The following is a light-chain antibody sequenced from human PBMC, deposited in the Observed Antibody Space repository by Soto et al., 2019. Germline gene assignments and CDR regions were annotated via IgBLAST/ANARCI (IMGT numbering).Light chain of an antibody. CDR1: SSNIGSNT. CDR3: AAWDDSLNGWV. V-gene: IGLV1-44*01. CDR2: NNN. J-gene: IGLJ3*02. Sequence: QSLLSQSPSASGTPGQRVTISCSGGSSNIGSNTLHWYQHVPGTAPRVLIYNNNQRPSGVADRFSGSKSGTSASLAISGLQSEDEADYYCAAWDDSLNGWVCGGGTQLTFL.